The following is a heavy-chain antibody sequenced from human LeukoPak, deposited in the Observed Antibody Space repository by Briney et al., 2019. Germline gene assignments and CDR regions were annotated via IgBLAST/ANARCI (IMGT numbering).Heavy chain of an antibody. CDR2: ISSGGSTI. V-gene: IGHV3-11*04. J-gene: IGHJ4*02. Sequence: GGSLRLSRAPSAFTFSDYYTSWIRQAPGKGLEWVSYISSGGSTIYYADSVKGRFTISRDNTKNSLYLQMNSLRAEDTAVYYCARDSLPYYYDSSGYLGYWGQGTLVTVSS. D-gene: IGHD3-22*01. CDR3: ARDSLPYYYDSSGYLGY. CDR1: AFTFSDYY.